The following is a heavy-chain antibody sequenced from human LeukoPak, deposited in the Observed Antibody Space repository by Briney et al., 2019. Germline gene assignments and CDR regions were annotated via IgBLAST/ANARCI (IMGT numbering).Heavy chain of an antibody. V-gene: IGHV3-23*01. Sequence: GGSLRLSCAASGFIFSSYAMSWVRQAPGKGLEWVSAVSSKADRTYHVDSVKGRFTISRDDSKNTVYLQMNSLRAEDTAVYYCAKESTYTVRGTGRAYYFDSWGQGTLVTV. J-gene: IGHJ4*02. CDR2: VSSKADRT. D-gene: IGHD1-1*01. CDR1: GFIFSSYA. CDR3: AKESTYTVRGTGRAYYFDS.